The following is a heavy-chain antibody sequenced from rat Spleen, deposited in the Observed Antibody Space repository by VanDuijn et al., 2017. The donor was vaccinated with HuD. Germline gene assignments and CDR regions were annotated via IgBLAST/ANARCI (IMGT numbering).Heavy chain of an antibody. V-gene: IGHV5-19*01. CDR1: GVPLNKHG. CDR3: ATRDNNYGY. D-gene: IGHD1-10*01. Sequence: EVQLVGSGGGLVPAGRSLKITFAASGVPLNKHGPPRIRHAPTEGLEGVASISPSVVTYYRDSVKGRFTVSRENAKSTLSLRMDSLRSEDTATYYCATRDNNYGYWGQGVMVTVSS. CDR2: ISPSVVT. J-gene: IGHJ2*01.